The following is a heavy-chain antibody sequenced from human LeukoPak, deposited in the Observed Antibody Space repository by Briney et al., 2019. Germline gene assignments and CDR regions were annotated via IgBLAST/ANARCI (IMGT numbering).Heavy chain of an antibody. Sequence: PSETLSLTCAVYGGSFSGYYWSWIRQPPGKGLEWIGEINHSGSTNYNPSLKSRVTMSVDTSKNQFSLKLRSVTAADTAVYYCAREGVAAPDYWGQGTLVTVSS. J-gene: IGHJ4*02. CDR3: AREGVAAPDY. D-gene: IGHD6-13*01. V-gene: IGHV4-34*01. CDR1: GGSFSGYY. CDR2: INHSGST.